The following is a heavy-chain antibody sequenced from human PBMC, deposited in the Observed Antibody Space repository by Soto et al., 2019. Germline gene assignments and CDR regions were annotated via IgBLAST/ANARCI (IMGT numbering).Heavy chain of an antibody. CDR1: GGSISSSSYY. CDR2: IYYSGST. J-gene: IGHJ6*02. Sequence: QLQLQESGPGLVKPSETLSLTCTVSGGSISSSSYYWGWIRQPPGKGLEWIGSIYYSGSTYYNPSLKRRVTISVDTSKYQFSLMLSAVTAADTAVYYCACIFSGGYGYGFYYYGMDVWGQGTTVTVSS. V-gene: IGHV4-39*01. CDR3: ACIFSGGYGYGFYYYGMDV. D-gene: IGHD5-18*01.